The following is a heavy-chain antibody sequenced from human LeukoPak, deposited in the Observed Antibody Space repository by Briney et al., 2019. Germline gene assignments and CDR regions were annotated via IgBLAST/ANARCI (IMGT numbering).Heavy chain of an antibody. CDR3: ASTTYSSSSPDY. Sequence: ASVKVSCKASGYTFTGYYMHWVRQAPGQGLEWMGWINPNSGGTNHAQKFQGRVTMTRDTSISTAYMELSRLRSDDTAVYYCASTTYSSSSPDYWGQGTLVTVSS. J-gene: IGHJ4*02. D-gene: IGHD6-6*01. CDR1: GYTFTGYY. V-gene: IGHV1-2*02. CDR2: INPNSGGT.